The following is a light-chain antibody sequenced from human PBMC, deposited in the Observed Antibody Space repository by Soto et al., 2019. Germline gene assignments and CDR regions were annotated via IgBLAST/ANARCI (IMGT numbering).Light chain of an antibody. CDR1: QSVSSN. CDR2: GAS. J-gene: IGKJ5*01. Sequence: EIVMTHSPATLSVSPWEIATLSCRASQSVSSNLAWYQHKPGQAPRLLIYGASSRATGNPVRFSGSGSGTEFTLTISSLQSEDFAVYYCQQYNNWPLTIGQGTRLEIK. CDR3: QQYNNWPLT. V-gene: IGKV3-15*01.